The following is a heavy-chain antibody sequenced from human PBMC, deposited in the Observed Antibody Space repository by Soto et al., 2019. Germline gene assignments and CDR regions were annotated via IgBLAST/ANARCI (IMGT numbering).Heavy chain of an antibody. J-gene: IGHJ4*02. CDR1: GGSISSSSYY. V-gene: IGHV4-39*01. D-gene: IGHD3-22*01. Sequence: SETLSLTCTVSGGSISSSSYYWGWIRQPPGKGLEWIGSIYYSGSTYYNPSLKSRFTISVDTSKNQFSLKLSSVTAADTAVYYCARSPPSIYDSSGYPLDLDYWGQGTLVTVSS. CDR3: ARSPPSIYDSSGYPLDLDY. CDR2: IYYSGST.